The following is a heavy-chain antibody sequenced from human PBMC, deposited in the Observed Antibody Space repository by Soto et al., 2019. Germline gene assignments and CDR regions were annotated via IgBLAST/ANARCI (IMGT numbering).Heavy chain of an antibody. CDR2: ISSSSNTI. CDR1: GFSFSAFS. V-gene: IGHV3-48*02. D-gene: IGHD2-2*02. J-gene: IGHJ3*02. Sequence: EVLLVESGGGLVQPGGSLRLSCASSGFSFSAFSMNWVRQAPGKGLEWVSYISSSSNTIYYTDSVKGRFTISRDNAQNTLYLQMNSLRDEDTAVYYCAREGGRHCSTTRCYNAFDIWGQGTMVTVSS. CDR3: AREGGRHCSTTRCYNAFDI.